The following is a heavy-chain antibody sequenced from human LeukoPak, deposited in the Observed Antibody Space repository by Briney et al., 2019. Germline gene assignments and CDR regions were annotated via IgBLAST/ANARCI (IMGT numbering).Heavy chain of an antibody. CDR1: GFTFSDYS. Sequence: PGGPLRLSCAASGFTFSDYSINWVRQAPGKGLEWVSSINPTSTSIYYADAVRGRFTISIDNARNSVYLQMNSLRDEDTALNYCVRLMRNSDRSHYYYYYNFWGQGILVTVSS. CDR2: INPTSTSI. D-gene: IGHD3-10*01. J-gene: IGHJ4*02. V-gene: IGHV3-21*01. CDR3: VRLMRNSDRSHYYYYYNF.